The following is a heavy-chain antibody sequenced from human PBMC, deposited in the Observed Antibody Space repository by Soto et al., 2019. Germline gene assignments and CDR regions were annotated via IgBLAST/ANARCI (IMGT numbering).Heavy chain of an antibody. CDR2: IYYSGST. CDR1: GDSISSYY. Sequence: SETLSLTCTVSGDSISSYYWSWIRQPPGKGLECIGYIYYSGSTNYNPSLKSRVTISADTSKNQFSLKLSSVTAADTAVYYCASGGQLEAYFYGLDVWGQGTTVT. J-gene: IGHJ6*02. V-gene: IGHV4-59*01. D-gene: IGHD6-13*01. CDR3: ASGGQLEAYFYGLDV.